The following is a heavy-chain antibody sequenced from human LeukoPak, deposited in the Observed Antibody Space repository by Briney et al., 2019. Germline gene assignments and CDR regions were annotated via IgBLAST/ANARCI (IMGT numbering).Heavy chain of an antibody. CDR1: GGSISSSNYY. J-gene: IGHJ6*03. CDR2: IYYNGST. CDR3: ARQIIYYYYMDV. D-gene: IGHD3-10*01. Sequence: SETLSLTCTVSGGSISSSNYYWGWIRQPPGKGLEWIGSIYYNGSTYYNPSLKSRVTISVDTSKNQFSLKLSSVTAADTAVYYCARQIIYYYYMDVWGKGTTVTVSS. V-gene: IGHV4-39*01.